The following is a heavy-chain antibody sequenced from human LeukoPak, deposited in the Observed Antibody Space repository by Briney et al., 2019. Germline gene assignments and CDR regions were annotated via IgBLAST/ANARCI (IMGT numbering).Heavy chain of an antibody. J-gene: IGHJ4*02. CDR1: EFTFTTYG. V-gene: IGHV3-33*01. D-gene: IGHD1-1*01. Sequence: GRSLTLSCAASEFTFTTYGMHWVCQAPGKGLEWVAFIYYDGSNIYYADYVKGRFTISRDISKNTLYLQMDSLRAEDTAIYYCARDWKTNSFDYWGQGTLVTVSS. CDR3: ARDWKTNSFDY. CDR2: IYYDGSNI.